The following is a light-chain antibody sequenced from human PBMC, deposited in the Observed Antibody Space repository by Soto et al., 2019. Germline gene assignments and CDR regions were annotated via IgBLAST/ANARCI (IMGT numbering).Light chain of an antibody. CDR3: LQGTHWPPT. Sequence: DVVMTQSPLSLPVTLGQPASISCRSSQSLVYSDGNAYLNWFQQRPGQSPRRLIYKASNRDSGVPDRFSGSGSGTDFTLQINRLEAEDVAIYYCLQGTHWPPTFGRGTRVEIK. CDR2: KAS. J-gene: IGKJ1*01. CDR1: QSLVYSDGNAY. V-gene: IGKV2-30*01.